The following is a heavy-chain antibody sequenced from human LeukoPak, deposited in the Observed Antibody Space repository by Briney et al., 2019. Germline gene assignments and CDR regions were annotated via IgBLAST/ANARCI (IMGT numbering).Heavy chain of an antibody. CDR3: ARSTSGGIGWYYYYMDV. V-gene: IGHV4-4*09. Sequence: PSETLSLTCTVSGGSISSYYWSWIRQPPGKGLEWIGYIYTSGSTNYNPSLKSRVTISVDTSKNQFSLKLSSVTAADTAVYYCARSTSGGIGWYYYYMDVWGKGTTVTVSS. CDR2: IYTSGST. D-gene: IGHD3-10*01. J-gene: IGHJ6*03. CDR1: GGSISSYY.